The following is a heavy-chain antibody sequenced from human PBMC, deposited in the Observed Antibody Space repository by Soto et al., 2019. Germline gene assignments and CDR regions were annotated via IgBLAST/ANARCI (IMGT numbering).Heavy chain of an antibody. Sequence: QVQLVQSGAEVKQPGASVRVSCKASGSTHTIYFIHWLRQAPGQGLEWMGWINSVSGGTNYAHKFQGRVTMTRDTSTTTAFMELIGLRSDDTAVYYCARGGSYYAHWGQGTLVTVSS. CDR2: INSVSGGT. CDR3: ARGGSYYAH. J-gene: IGHJ4*02. V-gene: IGHV1-2*02. CDR1: GSTHTIYF. D-gene: IGHD1-26*01.